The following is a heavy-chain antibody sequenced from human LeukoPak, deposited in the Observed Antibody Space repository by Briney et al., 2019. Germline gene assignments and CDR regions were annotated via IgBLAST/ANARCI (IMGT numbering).Heavy chain of an antibody. Sequence: SGPTLVKPTQTLTLTCTFSGVSLSTTGVGVGWIRQPPGKALEWLALIFWDDAKRYSPSLKSRLTITRDTSKNQVVLTMTNMDPVDTATYYCARRGDFSDSSGYYHYSPLATWGQGTLVYVSS. CDR1: GVSLSTTGVG. D-gene: IGHD3-22*01. CDR2: IFWDDAK. CDR3: ARRGDFSDSSGYYHYSPLAT. V-gene: IGHV2-5*02. J-gene: IGHJ5*02.